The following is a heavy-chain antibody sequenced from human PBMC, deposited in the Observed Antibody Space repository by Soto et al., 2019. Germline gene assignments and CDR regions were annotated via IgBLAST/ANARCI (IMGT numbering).Heavy chain of an antibody. CDR3: ARQRVVDPPHPYYFDY. J-gene: IGHJ4*02. V-gene: IGHV4-39*01. CDR1: GGSISSSSYY. D-gene: IGHD3-3*01. Sequence: QLQLQESGPGLVKPSETLSLTCTVSGGSISSSSYYWGWIRQPPGKGLEWIGSIYYSGSTYYNPSLKSRVTISVDTSKNQFSLKLSSVTAADTAVYYCARQRVVDPPHPYYFDYWGQGTLVTVSS. CDR2: IYYSGST.